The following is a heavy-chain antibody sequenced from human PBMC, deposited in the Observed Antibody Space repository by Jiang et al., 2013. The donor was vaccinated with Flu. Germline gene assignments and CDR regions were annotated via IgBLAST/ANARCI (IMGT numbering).Heavy chain of an antibody. CDR2: INTGNGNT. J-gene: IGHJ6*02. D-gene: IGHD3-10*01. Sequence: KKPGASVKVSCKASGYTFNNYAIHWVRQAPGQRLEWMGWINTGNGNTKYSQKFQARVTITRDTPASTAYMELSSLRSEDTAVYYCARVFEGFGEYKTYYYYGMDVWGQGTTVTVSS. V-gene: IGHV1-3*04. CDR3: ARVFEGFGEYKTYYYYGMDV. CDR1: GYTFNNYA.